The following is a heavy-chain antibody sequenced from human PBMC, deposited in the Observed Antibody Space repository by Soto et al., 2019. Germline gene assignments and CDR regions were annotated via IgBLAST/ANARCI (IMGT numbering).Heavy chain of an antibody. CDR3: AHLVVAGLTYDFDF. V-gene: IGHV2-5*01. J-gene: IGHJ4*02. CDR1: GFSLSTSAVG. CDR2: IFWYDDN. D-gene: IGHD2-15*01. Sequence: QITLKESGPTLVKPTQTLTLTCTFSGFSLSTSAVGVGWIRQPPGKALEWLAFIFWYDDNRSSPSLKSSLTTTKDPSNNQVVPAMTNMHPVATATYYCAHLVVAGLTYDFDFWGEGTLFTVSS.